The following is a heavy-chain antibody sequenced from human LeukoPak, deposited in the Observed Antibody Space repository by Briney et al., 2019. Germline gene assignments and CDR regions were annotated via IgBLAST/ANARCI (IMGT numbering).Heavy chain of an antibody. CDR2: ISGSGGST. CDR3: AKVVVGATPYYFDY. J-gene: IGHJ4*02. CDR1: GFTVSSNY. D-gene: IGHD1-26*01. Sequence: QPGGSLRLSCAASGFTVSSNYMSWVRQAPGKGLEWVSAISGSGGSTYYADSVKGRFTISRDNSKNTLYLQMNSLRAEDTAVYYCAKVVVGATPYYFDYWGQGTLVTVSS. V-gene: IGHV3-23*01.